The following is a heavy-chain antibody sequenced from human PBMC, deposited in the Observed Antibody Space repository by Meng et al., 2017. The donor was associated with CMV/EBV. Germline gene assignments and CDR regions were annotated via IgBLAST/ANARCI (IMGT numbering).Heavy chain of an antibody. CDR1: GFTFSSYS. CDR2: ISSSSSYI. Sequence: EVRLVESGGGLVKPGGSLRLSCAASGFTFSSYSMNWVRQAPGKGLEWVSSISSSSSYIYYADSVKGRFTISRDNAKNSLYLQMNSLRAEDTAVYYCARVWGASDAFDIWGQGTMVTVSS. V-gene: IGHV3-21*01. D-gene: IGHD7-27*01. J-gene: IGHJ3*02. CDR3: ARVWGASDAFDI.